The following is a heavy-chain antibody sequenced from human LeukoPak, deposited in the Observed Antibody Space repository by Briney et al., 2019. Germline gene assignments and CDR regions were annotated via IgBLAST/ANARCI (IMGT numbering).Heavy chain of an antibody. J-gene: IGHJ6*02. V-gene: IGHV4-59*01. Sequence: SETLSLTCTFSGGPTSLYYWSWIRQPPGKGLEWIGYIYYTGHSNYNSALKSRVTMSVDTSKKQFSLNLSAVTAADTAVYYCASLQVRLLTLEVWGRGTTVTVSS. CDR1: GGPTSLYY. CDR2: IYYTGHS. CDR3: ASLQVRLLTLEV.